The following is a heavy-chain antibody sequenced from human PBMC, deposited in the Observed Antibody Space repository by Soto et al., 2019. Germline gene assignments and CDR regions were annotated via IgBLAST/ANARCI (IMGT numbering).Heavy chain of an antibody. V-gene: IGHV4-31*03. D-gene: IGHD2-15*01. J-gene: IGHJ6*03. CDR2: IYYSGST. Sequence: SETLSLTCTVSGGSISSGGYYWSWIRQHPGKGLEWIGYIYYSGSTYYNPSLKSRVTISVDTSKNQFSLKLSSVTAADTAVYYCARGRSIVVQYYSMDVWGTGTTVTVSS. CDR1: GGSISSGGYY. CDR3: ARGRSIVVQYYSMDV.